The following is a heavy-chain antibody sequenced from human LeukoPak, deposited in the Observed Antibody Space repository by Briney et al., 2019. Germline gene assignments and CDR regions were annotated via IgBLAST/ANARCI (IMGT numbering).Heavy chain of an antibody. J-gene: IGHJ1*01. CDR1: GFTFSSYW. CDR2: IKQDGSER. CDR3: ATAYDSSGYYSGYFQH. Sequence: PGGSLRLSCAASGFTFSSYWMSWVRQAPGKGLEWVADIKQDGSERNYVDSVKGRFTISRDNAKNSLYLQMNSLRAEDTAVYYCATAYDSSGYYSGYFQHWGQGTLVTVSS. V-gene: IGHV3-7*01. D-gene: IGHD3-22*01.